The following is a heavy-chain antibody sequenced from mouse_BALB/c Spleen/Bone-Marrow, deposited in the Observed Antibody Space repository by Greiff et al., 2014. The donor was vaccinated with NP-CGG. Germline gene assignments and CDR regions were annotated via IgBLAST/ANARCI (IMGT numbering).Heavy chain of an antibody. J-gene: IGHJ2*01. CDR2: VDPSDSKT. CDR3: ARNWAFDY. D-gene: IGHD4-1*01. CDR1: GYTFTSYW. Sequence: VQLQESGAALVRPGASVKLSCKASGYTFTSYWMNWVKQRPGQGLEWIGMVDPSDSKTHFNQMFKDKATLTVDKSSSTAYMHLSSLTSEDSAVYYCARNWAFDYWGQGTTLTVSS. V-gene: IGHV1-61*01.